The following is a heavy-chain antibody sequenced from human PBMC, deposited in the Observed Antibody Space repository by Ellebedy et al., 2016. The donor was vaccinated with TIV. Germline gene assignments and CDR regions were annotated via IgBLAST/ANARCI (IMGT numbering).Heavy chain of an antibody. Sequence: SVKVSCXASGDTFSSYGISWVRQAPGQGLEWMGGIIPAFGTANSAQRFQGRVTITADKSTSTVYMELSSLRSEDTAVYYCARRDGMDVWGQGTTVTVSS. CDR1: GDTFSSYG. CDR2: IIPAFGTA. V-gene: IGHV1-69*06. J-gene: IGHJ6*02. CDR3: ARRDGMDV.